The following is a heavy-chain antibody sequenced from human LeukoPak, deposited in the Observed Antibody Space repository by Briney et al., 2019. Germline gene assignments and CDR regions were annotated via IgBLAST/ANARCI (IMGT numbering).Heavy chain of an antibody. D-gene: IGHD7-27*01. CDR1: GGSVSSGGYY. CDR2: IYHSGST. Sequence: SETLSLTCTVSGGSVSSGGYYWSWIRQPPGKGLEWIEYIYHSGSTYYNPSLKSRVTISVDRSKNQFSLKLSSVTAADTAVYYCARGLGVGYYFDYWGQGTLVTVSS. V-gene: IGHV4-30-2*01. J-gene: IGHJ4*02. CDR3: ARGLGVGYYFDY.